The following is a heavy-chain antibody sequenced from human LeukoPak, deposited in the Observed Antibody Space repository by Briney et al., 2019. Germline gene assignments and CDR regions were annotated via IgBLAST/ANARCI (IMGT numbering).Heavy chain of an antibody. D-gene: IGHD2-8*01. Sequence: GGSLRLSCAASGFTFSNYAMSWVRQAPGKGLEWVSGISGSGGDTYYADSVKGRFTISRDNSKNTLYLQMNSLRAEDTAVYYWAKDRSCTNNICHGEFDYWGQGTLVTGSS. V-gene: IGHV3-23*01. CDR1: GFTFSNYA. J-gene: IGHJ4*02. CDR3: AKDRSCTNNICHGEFDY. CDR2: ISGSGGDT.